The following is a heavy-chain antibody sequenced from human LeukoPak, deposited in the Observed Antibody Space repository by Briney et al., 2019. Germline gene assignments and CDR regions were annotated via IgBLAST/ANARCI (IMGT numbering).Heavy chain of an antibody. V-gene: IGHV1-69*13. Sequence: SVKVSCKASGGTFSSYDISWVRQAPGQGLEWMGGIIPIFGTANYAQKFQGRVTITADESTSTAYMELSSLRSEDTAVYYCASKASGSYFQHFDYWGQGTLVTVSS. CDR3: ASKASGSYFQHFDY. J-gene: IGHJ4*02. CDR1: GGTFSSYD. D-gene: IGHD1-26*01. CDR2: IIPIFGTA.